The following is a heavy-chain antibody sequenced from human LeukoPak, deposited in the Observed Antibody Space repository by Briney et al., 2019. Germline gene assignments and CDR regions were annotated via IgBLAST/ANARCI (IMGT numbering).Heavy chain of an antibody. V-gene: IGHV3-21*01. CDR1: GFTFSSYS. Sequence: GGSLRLSCAASGFTFSSYSMNWVRQAPGKGLEWVSSISSSSSYIYYADSVKGRFTISRDNAKNSLYLQMNSLRAEDTAVYYCARVAARFGRAFDPWGQGTLVTVSS. CDR3: ARVAARFGRAFDP. D-gene: IGHD3-10*01. CDR2: ISSSSSYI. J-gene: IGHJ5*02.